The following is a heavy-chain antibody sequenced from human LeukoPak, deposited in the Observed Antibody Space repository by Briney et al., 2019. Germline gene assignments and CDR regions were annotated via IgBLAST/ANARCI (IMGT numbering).Heavy chain of an antibody. V-gene: IGHV3-23*01. CDR1: GFPLSSDA. J-gene: IGHJ4*02. CDR3: AKGGGGFKPFYF. D-gene: IGHD5-24*01. Sequence: PGGSLRLSCAVSGFPLSSDAMNWVRQAPGKGLEWVSVISASGAGIYYADSVKGRLTISRDNSKNILYLQMDSLRAEDTAVYYCAKGGGGFKPFYFWGQGTVVTVSS. CDR2: ISASGAGI.